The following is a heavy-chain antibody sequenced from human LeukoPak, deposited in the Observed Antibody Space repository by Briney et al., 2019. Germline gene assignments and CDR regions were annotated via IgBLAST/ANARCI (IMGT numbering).Heavy chain of an antibody. V-gene: IGHV5-51*01. J-gene: IGHJ4*02. CDR1: GYTFTNYW. CDR3: ARRVDSGFSFDF. CDR2: IYAGDSDT. D-gene: IGHD3-22*01. Sequence: GESLKISCKGSGYTFTNYWIAWVRQMPGQGQEWMGIIYAGDSDTRYSPSFQGQVTISADRSISTAYLQWSSLKASDTAMYYCARRVDSGFSFDFWGQGTLVTVSS.